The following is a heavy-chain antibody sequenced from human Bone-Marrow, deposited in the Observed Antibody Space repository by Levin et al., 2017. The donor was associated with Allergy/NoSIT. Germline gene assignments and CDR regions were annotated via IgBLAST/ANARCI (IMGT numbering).Heavy chain of an antibody. V-gene: IGHV3-23*01. CDR1: GFSFKQYA. CDR3: SQEGNYDIMTGYYVYPSFYYGMDV. D-gene: IGHD3-9*01. CDR2: VTGSGGTA. Sequence: PGESLKISCAASGFSFKQYAMSWVRQAPGKGLEWVSAVTGSGGTAYYADSVKGRFTISRDHSENTVSLQMNSLRAEDTAVYYCSQEGNYDIMTGYYVYPSFYYGMDVWGQGTTVTVSS. J-gene: IGHJ6*02.